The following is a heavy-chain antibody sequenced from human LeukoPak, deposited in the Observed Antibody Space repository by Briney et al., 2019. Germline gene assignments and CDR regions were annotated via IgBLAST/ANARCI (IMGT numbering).Heavy chain of an antibody. J-gene: IGHJ5*02. D-gene: IGHD6-6*01. V-gene: IGHV3-74*01. CDR2: IDNDGSDT. CDR3: VRDRPHNWFDP. CDR1: GFTFTSHW. Sequence: PGVSLRLSCAASGFTFTSHWMHWVRQAPGKGLVWVSRIDNDGSDTTYADSVRGRFTISRDNAKNTLYLQMDSLRAEDTAVYYCVRDRPHNWFDPWGRGTLVTVSS.